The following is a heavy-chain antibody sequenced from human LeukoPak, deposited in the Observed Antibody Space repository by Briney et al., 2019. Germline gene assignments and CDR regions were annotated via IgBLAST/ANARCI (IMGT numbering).Heavy chain of an antibody. V-gene: IGHV4-34*01. CDR3: ARDQYYYDSSGYRQFDY. CDR2: INHSGST. Sequence: SETLSLTCAVYGGSFSGYYWSWIRQPPGKGLEWIGEINHSGSTNYNPSLKSRVTISVDTSKNQFSLKLSSVTAADTAVYYCARDQYYYDSSGYRQFDYWGQGTLVTVSS. J-gene: IGHJ4*02. CDR1: GGSFSGYY. D-gene: IGHD3-22*01.